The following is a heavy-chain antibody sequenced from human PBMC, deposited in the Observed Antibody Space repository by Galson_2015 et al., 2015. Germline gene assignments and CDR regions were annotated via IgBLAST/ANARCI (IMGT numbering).Heavy chain of an antibody. V-gene: IGHV1-8*01. J-gene: IGHJ5*02. CDR2: MNPNSGNT. CDR1: GYTFTSYD. CDR3: ARDARAGFVVVVAATSTGVDNWFDP. D-gene: IGHD2-15*01. Sequence: SVKVSCKASGYTFTSYDINWVRQATGQGLEWMGWMNPNSGNTGYAQKFQGRVTMTRNTSISTAYMELSSLRSEDTAVYYCARDARAGFVVVVAATSTGVDNWFDPWGQGTLVTVSS.